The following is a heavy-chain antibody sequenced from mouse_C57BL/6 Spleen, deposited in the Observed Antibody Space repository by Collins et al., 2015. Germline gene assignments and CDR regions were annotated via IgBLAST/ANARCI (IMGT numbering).Heavy chain of an antibody. D-gene: IGHD2-2*01. CDR2: IYPGSGST. V-gene: IGHV1-55*01. CDR1: GYTFTSYW. Sequence: QVQLQQPGAELVKPGASVKMSCKASGYTFTSYWITWVKQRPGQGLEWIGDIYPGSGSTNYNEKFKSKATLTVDTSSSTAYMQLSSLTSEDSAVYYCARAYGYDEWFAYWGQGTLVTVSA. J-gene: IGHJ3*01. CDR3: ARAYGYDEWFAY.